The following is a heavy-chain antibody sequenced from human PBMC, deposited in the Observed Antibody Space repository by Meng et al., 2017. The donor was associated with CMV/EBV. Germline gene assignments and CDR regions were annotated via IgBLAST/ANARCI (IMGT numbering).Heavy chain of an antibody. D-gene: IGHD6-19*01. Sequence: GGSLRLSCAVSGFTFSSYSMNWVRQAPGKGLEWVSSISSSSSYIYYADSVKGRFTISRDNAKNSLYLQMNSLRAEDTAVYYCARDGGYSSGWYPPQLSYYYYYGMDVWGQGTTVTVSS. CDR2: ISSSSSYI. CDR3: ARDGGYSSGWYPPQLSYYYYYGMDV. V-gene: IGHV3-21*01. CDR1: GFTFSSYS. J-gene: IGHJ6*02.